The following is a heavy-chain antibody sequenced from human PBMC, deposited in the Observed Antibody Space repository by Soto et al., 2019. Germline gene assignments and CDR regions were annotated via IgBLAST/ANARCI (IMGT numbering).Heavy chain of an antibody. V-gene: IGHV4-4*02. CDR2: IYHSGST. CDR1: SGSISSSNW. J-gene: IGHJ2*01. CDR3: ASSPTVTTSRYFDL. D-gene: IGHD4-17*01. Sequence: QVQLQESGPGLVKPSGTLSLTCAVSSGSISSSNWWSWVRQPPGKGLEWIGEIYHSGSTNYNPSLKSRGTISVDKTKNQFSQKLSSVTAADAAVYYCASSPTVTTSRYFDLWGRGTLVTVSS.